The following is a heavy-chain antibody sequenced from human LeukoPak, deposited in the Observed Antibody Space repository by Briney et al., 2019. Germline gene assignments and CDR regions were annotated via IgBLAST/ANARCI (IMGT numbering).Heavy chain of an antibody. V-gene: IGHV1-58*01. CDR1: GFTFTSSA. CDR3: AAKPPSYYYETPLY. J-gene: IGHJ4*02. Sequence: SVKVSCKASGFTFTSSAVQWVRQARGQRLEWIGWIVVGSGNTNYAQKFQERVTITRDMSTSTAYMELSSLRSEDTAVYYCAAKPPSYYYETPLYWGQGTLVTVSS. CDR2: IVVGSGNT. D-gene: IGHD3-22*01.